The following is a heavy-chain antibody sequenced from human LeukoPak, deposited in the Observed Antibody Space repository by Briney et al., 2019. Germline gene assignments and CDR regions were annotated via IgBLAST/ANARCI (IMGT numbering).Heavy chain of an antibody. CDR1: GGSISSGGYS. CDR3: ARRSVALGAFDI. D-gene: IGHD3-16*01. V-gene: IGHV4-39*01. J-gene: IGHJ3*02. CDR2: IYYSGST. Sequence: SETLSLTCAVSGGSISSGGYSWGWIRQPPGKGLEWIGSIYYSGSTYYNSSLKSRVTISVDTSKNQFSLKLSSVTAADTAVYYCARRSVALGAFDIWGQGTMVTVSS.